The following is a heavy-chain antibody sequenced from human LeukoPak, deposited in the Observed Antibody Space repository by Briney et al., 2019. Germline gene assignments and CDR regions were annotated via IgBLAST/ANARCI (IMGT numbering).Heavy chain of an antibody. CDR3: ARQQLDHYYFDY. V-gene: IGHV3-7*01. J-gene: IGHJ4*02. Sequence: PGRSLRLSCAASGFTLSSYGMHWVRQAPGKGLEWVANIKQDGSEKYYVDSVKGRFTISRDNAKNSLYLQMNSLRAEDTAVYYCARQQLDHYYFDYWGQGTLVTVSS. CDR1: GFTLSSYG. D-gene: IGHD6-13*01. CDR2: IKQDGSEK.